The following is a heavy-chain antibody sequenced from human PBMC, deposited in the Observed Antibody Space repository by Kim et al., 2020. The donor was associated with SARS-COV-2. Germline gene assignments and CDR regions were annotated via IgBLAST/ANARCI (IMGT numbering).Heavy chain of an antibody. Sequence: VKVQFTISRDNAKNTLYLQMNSLRTEDTAVYYCARGGNHDISGYYGFFDHWGQGALVTISS. CDR3: ARGGNHDISGYYGFFDH. V-gene: IGHV3-74*01. J-gene: IGHJ1*01. D-gene: IGHD3-22*01.